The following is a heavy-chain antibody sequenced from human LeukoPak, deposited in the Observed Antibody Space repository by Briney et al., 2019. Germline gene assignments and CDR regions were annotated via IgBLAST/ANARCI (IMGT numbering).Heavy chain of an antibody. CDR3: ARGGRYYGSGSRRDWFDP. V-gene: IGHV4-39*07. CDR1: GGSISSSSYY. Sequence: KSSETLSLTCTVSGGSISSSSYYWGWIRQPPGKGLEWIGSIYYSGSTYYNPSLKSRVTISVDTSKNQFSLKLSSVTAADTVVYYCARGGRYYGSGSRRDWFDPWGQGTLVTVSS. D-gene: IGHD3-10*01. J-gene: IGHJ5*02. CDR2: IYYSGST.